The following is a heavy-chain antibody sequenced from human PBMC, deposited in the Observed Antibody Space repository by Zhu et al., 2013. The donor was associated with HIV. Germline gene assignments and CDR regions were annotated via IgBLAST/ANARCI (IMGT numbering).Heavy chain of an antibody. V-gene: IGHV1-18*01. D-gene: IGHD6-13*01. J-gene: IGHJ4*02. CDR3: ARVPAWGSSSWYYFDY. CDR2: ISAYNGNT. Sequence: QVQLVQSRTEVKKPGASVTVSCTASGYTFTSYGISWVRQAPGQGLEWMGWISAYNGNTNYAQKLQGRVTMTTDTSTSTAYMELRSLRSDDTAVYYCARVPAWGSSSWYYFDYWGQGTLVTVSS. CDR1: GYTFTSYG.